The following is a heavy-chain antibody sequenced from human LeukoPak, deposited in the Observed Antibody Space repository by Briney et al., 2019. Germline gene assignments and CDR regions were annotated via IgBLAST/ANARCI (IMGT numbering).Heavy chain of an antibody. D-gene: IGHD5-18*01. J-gene: IGHJ6*03. V-gene: IGHV3-7*01. CDR2: IKQDGSEK. Sequence: GGSLRLSCAASGFTFSSYWMNWVRQAPGKGLEWVANIKQDGSEKYYVDSVKGRFTISRDTAKNSLHLQMNSLRAGDTAVYYCARAPAKHQIQLWPPNRLRKNSYYYMDVWGKGTTVTVSS. CDR3: ARAPAKHQIQLWPPNRLRKNSYYYMDV. CDR1: GFTFSSYW.